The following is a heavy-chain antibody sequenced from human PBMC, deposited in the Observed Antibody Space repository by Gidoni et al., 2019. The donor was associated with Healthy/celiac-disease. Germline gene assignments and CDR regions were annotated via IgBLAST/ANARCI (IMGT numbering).Heavy chain of an antibody. CDR3: ARDIGYCTNGVCYGPRGYFDY. V-gene: IGHV3-48*01. J-gene: IGHJ4*02. D-gene: IGHD2-8*01. CDR1: GSTFSGYS. Sequence: EVQLVESGGGLVQPGGSLSLSCAASGSTFSGYSRTWVRQAPGKGLEWVSYISSSSSTIYYADSVKGRFTIARDNAKNSLYLQMNSLRAEDTAVYYCARDIGYCTNGVCYGPRGYFDYWGQGTLVTVSS. CDR2: ISSSSSTI.